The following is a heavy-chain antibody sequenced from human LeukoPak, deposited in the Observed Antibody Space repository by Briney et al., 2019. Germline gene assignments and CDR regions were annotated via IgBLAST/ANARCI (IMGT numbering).Heavy chain of an antibody. D-gene: IGHD5-24*01. V-gene: IGHV3-74*01. J-gene: IGHJ3*02. Sequence: GGSLRLSCAASGLIFSSYWMHWVRHAPGKGLVWVSCINSDGSSTSYADSVKGRFTISRDNAKNTLYLQMNSLRAEDTAVYYCASHIRRDGYNYGRAFDIWGQGTMVTVSS. CDR1: GLIFSSYW. CDR3: ASHIRRDGYNYGRAFDI. CDR2: INSDGSST.